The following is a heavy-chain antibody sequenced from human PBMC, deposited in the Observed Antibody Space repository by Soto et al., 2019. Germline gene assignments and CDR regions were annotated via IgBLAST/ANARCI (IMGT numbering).Heavy chain of an antibody. CDR3: AKADGQQWLIPHLDN. Sequence: EVQLLESGGGVVQPGGSLRLSCVASGFNFKKFAMAWVRHAAGEGLEWVSGISCCGGSASYADSVKGRFSIARDDSKNTVSLQLNSLRVEETAQYYCAKADGQQWLIPHLDNWGQGTLVTVS. CDR1: GFNFKKFA. J-gene: IGHJ4*02. CDR2: ISCCGGSA. D-gene: IGHD6-19*01. V-gene: IGHV3-23*01.